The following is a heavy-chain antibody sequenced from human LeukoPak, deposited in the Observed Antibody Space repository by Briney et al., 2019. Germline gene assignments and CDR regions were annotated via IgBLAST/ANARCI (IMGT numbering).Heavy chain of an antibody. CDR1: GCSFTSYW. CDR3: AREYSSSSPYFDY. CDR2: ISPGDSET. J-gene: IGHJ4*02. D-gene: IGHD6-6*01. Sequence: GGALQISFQGSGCSFTSYWIGWARPMPGRGVEWMGIISPGDSETRYSPSFQGQVTISADKSISTAYLQWSSLKASDTATYYCAREYSSSSPYFDYWGQGTLVTVSS. V-gene: IGHV5-51*01.